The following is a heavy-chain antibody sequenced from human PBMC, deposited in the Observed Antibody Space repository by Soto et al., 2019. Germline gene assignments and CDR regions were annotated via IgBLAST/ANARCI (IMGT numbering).Heavy chain of an antibody. Sequence: GPTLVNPTQTLTLTCTVSGFSLSTTGVGVGWIRQSPGKALEWPALIYWDDDKRYSPSLKTRLTINKDTSKNQVVLTMTNMDPVDTATYYFAYRQDYRSGGQPGRFDSRGQGTPDIGSS. D-gene: IGHD3-16*01. CDR3: AYRQDYRSGGQPGRFDS. CDR1: GFSLSTTGVG. CDR2: IYWDDDK. V-gene: IGHV2-5*02. J-gene: IGHJ5*01.